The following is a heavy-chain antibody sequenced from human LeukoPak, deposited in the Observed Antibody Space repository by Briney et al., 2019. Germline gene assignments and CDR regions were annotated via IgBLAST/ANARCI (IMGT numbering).Heavy chain of an antibody. Sequence: PGTSLRLSCAASGISFSSHGMHWVRQAPGKGLEWVGRVKSETDGETADYAAPVKGRFTISRDDSKNTLYLQMNSLKTEDTAVYYCTTGRDWGQGTLVTVSS. J-gene: IGHJ4*02. V-gene: IGHV3-15*01. CDR2: VKSETDGETA. CDR1: GISFSSHG. CDR3: TTGRD.